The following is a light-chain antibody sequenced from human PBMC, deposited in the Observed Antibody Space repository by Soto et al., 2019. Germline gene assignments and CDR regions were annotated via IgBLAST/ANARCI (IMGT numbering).Light chain of an antibody. Sequence: EIIVTQSPDSLSVSPGEGATLSYRASLSVSTNLAWYQQKLGQAPSLLIYAASTRATGVPTRFSGSGSGTEFTLTISSLQSEDFAVYYCQQYNNWPLTFGGGTRVEIK. CDR2: AAS. CDR3: QQYNNWPLT. J-gene: IGKJ4*01. V-gene: IGKV3-15*01. CDR1: LSVSTN.